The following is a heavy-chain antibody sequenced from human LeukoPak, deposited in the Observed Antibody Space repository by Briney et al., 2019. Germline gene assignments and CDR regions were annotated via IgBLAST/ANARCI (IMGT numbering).Heavy chain of an antibody. D-gene: IGHD2-15*01. CDR3: ARGRIEGFY. Sequence: PGGSLRLSCAASGFTFSAYWMYWVRQAPGKGLVWVSRINTDGITTDYADSVKGRFTISRDNAKNTLYLQMNSLRVEDTAVYYCARGRIEGFYWGQGILVTVSS. CDR1: GFTFSAYW. J-gene: IGHJ4*02. V-gene: IGHV3-74*01. CDR2: INTDGITT.